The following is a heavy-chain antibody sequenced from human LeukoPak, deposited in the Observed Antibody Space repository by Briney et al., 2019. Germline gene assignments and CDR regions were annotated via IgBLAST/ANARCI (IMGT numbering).Heavy chain of an antibody. CDR1: GFTFSNYG. J-gene: IGHJ4*02. V-gene: IGHV3-33*01. CDR3: ARDNSSGYYSLHDY. Sequence: PGRSLRLSCAASGFTFSNYGMHWVRQAPGKGLEWVAVIWYDGSNKYYADSVKGRFTISRDNSKNTLYLQMNSLRAEDTAVYYCARDNSSGYYSLHDYWGQGTLVTVSS. D-gene: IGHD3-22*01. CDR2: IWYDGSNK.